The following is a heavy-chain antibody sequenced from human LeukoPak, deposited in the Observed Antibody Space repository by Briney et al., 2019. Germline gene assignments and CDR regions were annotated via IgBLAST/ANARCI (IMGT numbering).Heavy chain of an antibody. CDR3: ARDRRYCTNGVCYTHFDY. Sequence: SETLSLTCTVSGGSISSGSYYWSWIRQPPGKGLEWIGYIYYSGSTNYNPSLKSRVTISVDTSKNQFSLKLSSVTAADTAVYYCARDRRYCTNGVCYTHFDYWGQGTLVTVSS. D-gene: IGHD2-8*01. CDR2: IYYSGST. J-gene: IGHJ4*02. V-gene: IGHV4-61*01. CDR1: GGSISSGSYY.